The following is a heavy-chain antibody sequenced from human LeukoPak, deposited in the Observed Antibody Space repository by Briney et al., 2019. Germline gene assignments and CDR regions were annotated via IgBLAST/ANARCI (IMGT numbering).Heavy chain of an antibody. Sequence: QPGESLRLSCTASAFAFSNHAMSWVRQAPGKGLEWVANINQDGNMENYVDSVKGRFTISRDNARNSLYLQMNSLRSEDTAIYYCARDGGWYRDYWGQGTLVTVSS. CDR1: AFAFSNHA. D-gene: IGHD6-19*01. CDR3: ARDGGWYRDY. CDR2: INQDGNME. V-gene: IGHV3-7*01. J-gene: IGHJ4*02.